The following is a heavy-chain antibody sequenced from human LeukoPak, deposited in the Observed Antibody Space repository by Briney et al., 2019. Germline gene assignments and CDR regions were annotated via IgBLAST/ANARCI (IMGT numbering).Heavy chain of an antibody. J-gene: IGHJ4*02. CDR2: ISDSGGRT. Sequence: GGSLRLSCAVSGVTLSNYVMSWVRQAPGKGLEWVAGISDSGGRTKYADSVKGRVPIPRDNAKNTLYLQMNSLRAEDTAVYFCAKRGVVIRVILVGFHKEAYYFDSWGQGALVTVSS. D-gene: IGHD3-22*01. V-gene: IGHV3-23*01. CDR3: AKRGVVIRVILVGFHKEAYYFDS. CDR1: GVTLSNYV.